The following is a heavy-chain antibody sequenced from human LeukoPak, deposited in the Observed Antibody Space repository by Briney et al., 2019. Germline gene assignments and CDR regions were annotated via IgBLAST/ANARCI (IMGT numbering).Heavy chain of an antibody. J-gene: IGHJ4*02. D-gene: IGHD2-15*01. Sequence: SGGSLRLSCAAFGFTFSSYWMHWVRQVPGKGLVWVSRITSEGSSTSYADSVKGRFTISRDNAKNTLYLQMNSLRAEDTAVYYCARGSSVVALDWGQGTLVTVSS. CDR1: GFTFSSYW. CDR3: ARGSSVVALD. CDR2: ITSEGSST. V-gene: IGHV3-74*01.